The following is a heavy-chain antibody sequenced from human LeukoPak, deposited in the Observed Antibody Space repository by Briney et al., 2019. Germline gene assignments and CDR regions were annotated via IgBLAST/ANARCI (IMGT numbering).Heavy chain of an antibody. J-gene: IGHJ4*02. CDR1: GFTFSSYW. V-gene: IGHV3-74*01. CDR2: IASDGSST. CDR3: VRDGEYSHGIDFDY. Sequence: GGSLRLSCAASGFTFSSYWMNWVRQAPGKGLVWVSRIASDGSSTTYADSVKGRFTISRDSATNTLYLQMNSLRAEDTAIYYCVRDGEYSHGIDFDYWGQGTLVTASP. D-gene: IGHD5-18*01.